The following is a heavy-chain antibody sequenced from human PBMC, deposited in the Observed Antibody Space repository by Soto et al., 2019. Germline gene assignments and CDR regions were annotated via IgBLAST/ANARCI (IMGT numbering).Heavy chain of an antibody. CDR3: VRDNYGVDY. CDR1: GFTFSRYY. CDR2: INSDGTST. D-gene: IGHD3-16*01. J-gene: IGHJ4*02. V-gene: IGHV3-74*03. Sequence: GGSLRLSCTASGFTFSRYYMQWVRQAPGKGLVWVSHINSDGTSTTLADSVKGRFTISRDNAKNTLYLQMNSLRVEDTAMYYCVRDNYGVDYWGRGTLVTVSS.